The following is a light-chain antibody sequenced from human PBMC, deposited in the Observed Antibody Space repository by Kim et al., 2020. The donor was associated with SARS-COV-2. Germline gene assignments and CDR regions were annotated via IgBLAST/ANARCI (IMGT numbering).Light chain of an antibody. J-gene: IGKJ2*01. Sequence: SASVGYRVTITCRASQSISNYLNWYQQKPGKAPKLLIYAASSLESGVPSRFSGSGSGTDFTLTIGSLQPEDFATYYCQQSYGTPRTFGQGTKLEI. CDR1: QSISNY. V-gene: IGKV1-39*01. CDR3: QQSYGTPRT. CDR2: AAS.